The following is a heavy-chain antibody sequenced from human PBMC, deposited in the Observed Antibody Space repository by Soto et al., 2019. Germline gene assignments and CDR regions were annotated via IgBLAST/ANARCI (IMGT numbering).Heavy chain of an antibody. Sequence: SETLSLTCAVYGGSFSGYYWSWIRQPPGKGLEWIGEINHSGSTNYNPSLKSRVTISVDTSKNQFSLKLSSVTAADTAVYYCARDQYYDYVWGSYRPYYYYGMDVWGQGTTVTVSS. CDR1: GGSFSGYY. D-gene: IGHD3-16*02. CDR2: INHSGST. V-gene: IGHV4-34*01. CDR3: ARDQYYDYVWGSYRPYYYYGMDV. J-gene: IGHJ6*02.